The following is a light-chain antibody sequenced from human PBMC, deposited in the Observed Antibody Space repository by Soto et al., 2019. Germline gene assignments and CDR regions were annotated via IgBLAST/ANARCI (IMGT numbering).Light chain of an antibody. CDR1: QDISSD. V-gene: IGKV1-33*01. CDR3: QQYDNFPIT. Sequence: DIQMTQSPSSLSASVGDRATITCQASQDISSDLNWYQQKPGKAPKLLIYDTSNLETGVPSRFSGSGSGTEFTVTISSLQNEDVAKYYCQQYDNFPITFGQGTRLEIK. J-gene: IGKJ5*01. CDR2: DTS.